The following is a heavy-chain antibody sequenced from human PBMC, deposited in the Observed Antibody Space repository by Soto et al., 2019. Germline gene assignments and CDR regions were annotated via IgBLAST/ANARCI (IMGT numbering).Heavy chain of an antibody. V-gene: IGHV3-30*18. Sequence: GGSLRLSCATSGFTFRFFYIHWVRQTPCKGLEWVPIISRDGRKKNYGDSVKGRFTVSRDNSKSTLYLQMDGLRSEDTAVYYCAKDAYTPMRHTTKDSGGLDHCGQGALVAVCS. J-gene: IGHJ1*01. CDR2: ISRDGRKK. D-gene: IGHD3-16*01. CDR3: AKDAYTPMRHTTKDSGGLDH. CDR1: GFTFRFFY.